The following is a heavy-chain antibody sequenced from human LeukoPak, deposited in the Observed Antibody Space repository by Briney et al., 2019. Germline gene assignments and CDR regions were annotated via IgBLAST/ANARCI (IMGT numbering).Heavy chain of an antibody. D-gene: IGHD5-18*01. Sequence: SVKVSCKASGGTFSSYASSWVRQAPGQGLEWMGRIIPIFGTANYAQKFQGRVTITTDESTSTAYMELSSLRSEDTAVYYCARGPNLGIQQAVAFDIWGQGTMVTVSS. CDR3: ARGPNLGIQQAVAFDI. V-gene: IGHV1-69*05. CDR2: IIPIFGTA. CDR1: GGTFSSYA. J-gene: IGHJ3*02.